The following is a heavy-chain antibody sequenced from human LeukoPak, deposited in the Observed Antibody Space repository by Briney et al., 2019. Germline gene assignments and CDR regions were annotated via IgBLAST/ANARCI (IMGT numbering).Heavy chain of an antibody. CDR3: ARAELDSGSYFYFDY. CDR1: GYTFTGYY. D-gene: IGHD1-26*01. Sequence: ASVKVSCKPSGYTFTGYYIQWVRQAPGQGLEWMGWINPQSGGTNYAQKFQGRVTMTRDTSISTAYMELSRLRSDDTAVYYCARAELDSGSYFYFDYWGQGTLVTVSS. V-gene: IGHV1-2*02. J-gene: IGHJ4*02. CDR2: INPQSGGT.